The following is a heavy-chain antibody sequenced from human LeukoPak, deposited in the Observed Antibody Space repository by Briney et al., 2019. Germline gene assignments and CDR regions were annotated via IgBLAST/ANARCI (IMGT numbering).Heavy chain of an antibody. Sequence: GGSLRLSCAASGFTVSSNYMSWVRQAPGKGLEWVSVTYSGGSTYYADSVKGRFTISRDNSKNTLYLQMNSLRAEDTAVYYCAKEEGSSGWYNWFDPWGQGTLVTVSS. V-gene: IGHV3-53*01. D-gene: IGHD6-19*01. CDR3: AKEEGSSGWYNWFDP. CDR2: TYSGGST. J-gene: IGHJ5*02. CDR1: GFTVSSNY.